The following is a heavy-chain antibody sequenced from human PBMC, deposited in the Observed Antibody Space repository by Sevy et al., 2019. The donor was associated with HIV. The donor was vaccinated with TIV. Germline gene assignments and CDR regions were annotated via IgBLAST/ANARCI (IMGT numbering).Heavy chain of an antibody. CDR1: GFTFSTYA. D-gene: IGHD3-9*01. CDR3: AVWPGGQTGHYLIIDS. Sequence: GGSLRLSCAASGFTFSTYAIHWIRQAPGKGLEWVALISYDGSKIFYIDSVKGRFTVSRDNSRNALYLQMNSLRPEDTAVYYCAVWPGGQTGHYLIIDSWGQGTLVTVSS. CDR2: ISYDGSKI. V-gene: IGHV3-30*04. J-gene: IGHJ4*02.